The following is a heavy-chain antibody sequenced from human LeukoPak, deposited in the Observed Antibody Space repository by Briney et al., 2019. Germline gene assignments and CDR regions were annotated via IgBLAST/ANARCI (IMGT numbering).Heavy chain of an antibody. CDR1: GGTFSSYA. CDR2: IIPIFGTA. CDR3: ARDGVTVGYCSSTSCYYYYYYMDV. Sequence: SVKVSCKASGGTFSSYAISWVRQAPGQGLEWMGGIIPIFGTANYAQKFQGRVTITRNTSISTAYMELSSLRSEDTAVYYCARDGVTVGYCSSTSCYYYYYYMDVWGKGTTVTVSS. D-gene: IGHD2-2*01. V-gene: IGHV1-69*05. J-gene: IGHJ6*03.